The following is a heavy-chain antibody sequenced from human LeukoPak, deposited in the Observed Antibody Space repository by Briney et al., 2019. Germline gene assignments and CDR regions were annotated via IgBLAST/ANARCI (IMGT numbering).Heavy chain of an antibody. Sequence: SVKVSCKASGGTFSGNPINWVRQAPGQGLQWMGAIIPIFNTADYAQKFQGRLTITADESTSTAYMELSSLRSDDAAVYYCAGVDTDDRDWFDPWGQGTLATVSS. CDR2: IIPIFNTA. V-gene: IGHV1-69*13. CDR3: AGVDTDDRDWFDP. J-gene: IGHJ5*02. D-gene: IGHD5-18*01. CDR1: GGTFSGNP.